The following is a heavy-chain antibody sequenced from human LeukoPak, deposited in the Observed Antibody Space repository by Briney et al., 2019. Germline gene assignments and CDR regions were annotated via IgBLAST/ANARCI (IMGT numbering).Heavy chain of an antibody. CDR3: ARSIGSGSYYNLFHFDY. Sequence: EASVKVSCKASGGTFSSYAISWVRQAPGQGLEWMGGIIPIFGTANYAQKFQGRVTITADKSTSTAYMELSSLRSEDTAVYYCARSIGSGSYYNLFHFDYWGQGTLVTVSS. D-gene: IGHD3-10*01. J-gene: IGHJ4*02. CDR2: IIPIFGTA. V-gene: IGHV1-69*06. CDR1: GGTFSSYA.